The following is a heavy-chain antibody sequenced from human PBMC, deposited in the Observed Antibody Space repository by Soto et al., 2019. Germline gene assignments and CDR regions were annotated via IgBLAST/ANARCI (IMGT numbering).Heavy chain of an antibody. V-gene: IGHV3-23*01. CDR3: AKAYTVTTIPRRVDCFDP. J-gene: IGHJ5*02. CDR2: ISGSGGST. D-gene: IGHD4-17*01. CDR1: GFTFSSYA. Sequence: EVQLLESGGGLVQPGGSLRLSCAASGFTFSSYAMSWVRQAPGKGLEWVSAISGSGGSTYYADSVKGRFTISRDNSKNTLYLQMNSLRAEDTAVYYCAKAYTVTTIPRRVDCFDPWGQGTLVTVSS.